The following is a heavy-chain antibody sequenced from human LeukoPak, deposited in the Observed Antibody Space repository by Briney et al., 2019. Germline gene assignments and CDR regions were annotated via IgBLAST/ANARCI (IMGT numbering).Heavy chain of an antibody. CDR3: AREPVGDTFDY. CDR1: GFTFSSYW. D-gene: IGHD2-21*01. V-gene: IGHV3-7*03. Sequence: GGSLRLSCAASGFTFSSYWMSWVRQAPGKGLEWVANIKQDGNEKYYADPVRGRFTISRDNAKNSLYLQMNSLRAEDTAVYYCAREPVGDTFDYWGQGTLVTVSS. J-gene: IGHJ4*02. CDR2: IKQDGNEK.